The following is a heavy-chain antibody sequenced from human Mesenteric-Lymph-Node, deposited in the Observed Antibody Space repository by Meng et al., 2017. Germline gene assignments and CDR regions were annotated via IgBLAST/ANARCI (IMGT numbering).Heavy chain of an antibody. V-gene: IGHV3-74*01. J-gene: IGHJ6*02. Sequence: GESLKISCAASGFTFSSYWMNWVRQTPGKGLEWVSRINPDGSTTTYADSVQGRFTISRDNSKNTLYLQMNSLRAEDTAVYYCAREGRYCSGGSCYSEGYYYYGMDVWGQGTTVTVSS. D-gene: IGHD2-15*01. CDR3: AREGRYCSGGSCYSEGYYYYGMDV. CDR2: INPDGSTT. CDR1: GFTFSSYW.